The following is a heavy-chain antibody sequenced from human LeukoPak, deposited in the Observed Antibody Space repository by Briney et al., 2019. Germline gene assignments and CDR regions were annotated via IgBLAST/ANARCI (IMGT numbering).Heavy chain of an antibody. CDR2: IYPGDFDT. Sequence: GGSLEIPCQGSGSTFTSYWIGWVRQMPGKGLEWMGIIYPGDFDTRYSPSLQGQVTISADKYTSTTYLQWSSLRDSDTAMYYCARRGVLPRANLLDPWGQGTLVSVSS. CDR1: GSTFTSYW. D-gene: IGHD3-10*01. V-gene: IGHV5-51*01. CDR3: ARRGVLPRANLLDP. J-gene: IGHJ5*02.